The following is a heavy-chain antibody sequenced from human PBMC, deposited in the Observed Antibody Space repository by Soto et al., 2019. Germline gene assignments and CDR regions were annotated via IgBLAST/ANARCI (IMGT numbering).Heavy chain of an antibody. CDR1: GFTFINYA. J-gene: IGHJ4*02. CDR2: LTGGGNYI. V-gene: IGHV3-23*01. Sequence: GGSLRLSCAASGFTFINYAMVWVRQAPGKGLEYVSSLTGGGNYIFYADSVKGRFTISRDNAKNTLYMQMDSLRVEDTAVYYCAKEIFSNGFSGLDFWGQGTLVTISS. CDR3: AKEIFSNGFSGLDF. D-gene: IGHD3-22*01.